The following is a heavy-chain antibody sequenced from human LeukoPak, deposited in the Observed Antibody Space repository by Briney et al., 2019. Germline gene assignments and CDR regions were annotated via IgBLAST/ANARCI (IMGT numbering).Heavy chain of an antibody. J-gene: IGHJ4*02. V-gene: IGHV3-48*01. D-gene: IGHD1-26*01. CDR3: ARDRVGATDYFDY. Sequence: PGGSLRLSCAASGFTFSSYSMNWVRQAPGKGLEWVSHITASGTAMFYADSVKGRFTISRDNSKNTLYLQMNSLRAEDTAVYYCARDRVGATDYFDYWGQGTLVTVSS. CDR1: GFTFSSYS. CDR2: ITASGTAM.